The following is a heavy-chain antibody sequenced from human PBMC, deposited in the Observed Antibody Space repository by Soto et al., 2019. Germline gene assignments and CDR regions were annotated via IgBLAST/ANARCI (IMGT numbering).Heavy chain of an antibody. V-gene: IGHV1-8*01. D-gene: IGHD6-6*01. CDR2: MNPNSGNT. J-gene: IGHJ6*02. Sequence: ASVKVSCKASGYTFTSYDINWVRQATGQGLEWMGWMNPNSGNTGYAQKFQGRVTMTRNTSISTAYMELSSLRSEDTAVYYCARGGFECESSIAARQECYYYGMDVWGQGTTVT. CDR1: GYTFTSYD. CDR3: ARGGFECESSIAARQECYYYGMDV.